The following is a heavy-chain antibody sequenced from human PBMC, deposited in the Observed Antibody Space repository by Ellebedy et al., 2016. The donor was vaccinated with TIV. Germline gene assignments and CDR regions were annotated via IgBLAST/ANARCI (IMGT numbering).Heavy chain of an antibody. D-gene: IGHD4-17*01. CDR1: GYSFTSYW. CDR2: IYPGDSDT. V-gene: IGHV5-51*01. CDR3: ARRTVTFAFDP. Sequence: GGSLRLXXKASGYSFTSYWIGWVRQMPGKGLEWMGIIYPGDSDTRYSPSFQGQVTISADKSISTAYLQWSSLKASDTAMYYCARRTVTFAFDPWGQGTLVTVSS. J-gene: IGHJ5*02.